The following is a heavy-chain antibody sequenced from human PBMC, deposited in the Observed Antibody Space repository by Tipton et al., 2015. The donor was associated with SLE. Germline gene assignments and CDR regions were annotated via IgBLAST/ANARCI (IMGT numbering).Heavy chain of an antibody. J-gene: IGHJ4*02. CDR2: IYYSGST. CDR1: GGSISSSSYY. CDR3: ARRPPSYCTNGVCEV. D-gene: IGHD2-8*01. Sequence: TLSLTCTVSGGSISSSSYYWGWIRQPPGKGLEWIGSIYYSGSTYYNPSLKSRVTISVDTSKNQFSLKLSSVTAADTAVYYCARRPPSYCTNGVCEVWGQGILVTVSS. V-gene: IGHV4-39*01.